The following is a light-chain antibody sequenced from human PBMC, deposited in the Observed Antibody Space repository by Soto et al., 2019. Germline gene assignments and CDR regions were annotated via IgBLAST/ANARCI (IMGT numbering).Light chain of an antibody. CDR1: SSNIGRKS. J-gene: IGLJ2*01. CDR3: ATWDVSLNGFV. V-gene: IGLV1-44*01. CDR2: ADT. Sequence: QSALTQPPSASGAPGQSVAISCYGSSSNIGRKSVNWYQHLPGTAPKLLMYADTHRPAGVPDRFSGSKSGTSASLAISGLQSDDESDYYCATWDVSLNGFVFGGGTKLTVL.